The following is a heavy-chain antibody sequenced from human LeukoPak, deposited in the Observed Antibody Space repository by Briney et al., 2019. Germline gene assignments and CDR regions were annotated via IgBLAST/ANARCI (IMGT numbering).Heavy chain of an antibody. CDR1: GFTFNSYW. D-gene: IGHD1-1*01. J-gene: IGHJ4*02. CDR3: ARDNSRNDLEY. V-gene: IGHV3-7*04. CDR2: INQDGSQE. Sequence: GGSLRLSCAASGFTFNSYWMNWVRQAPGKGLQWVANINQDGSQEYYVDSVKGRFTISRDNAKNSLYMQINSLRAEDTAVYYCARDNSRNDLEYWGQGTLVTVSS.